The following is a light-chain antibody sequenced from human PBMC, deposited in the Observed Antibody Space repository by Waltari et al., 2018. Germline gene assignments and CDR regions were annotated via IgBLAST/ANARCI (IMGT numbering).Light chain of an antibody. CDR3: TAYTISSTWV. CDR1: SSDVGGYNF. Sequence: QSALTQPASVSGSPGQSITISCTGTSSDVGGYNFVSWYQQHPGKAPKLMIYDVSERPSWVSNRFSGSKSGNTASLTISGLQAEDEADYYCTAYTISSTWVFGGGTKLTVL. V-gene: IGLV2-14*01. CDR2: DVS. J-gene: IGLJ3*02.